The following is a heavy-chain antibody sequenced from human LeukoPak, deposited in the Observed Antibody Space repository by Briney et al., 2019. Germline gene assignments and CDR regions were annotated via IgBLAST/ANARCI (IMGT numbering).Heavy chain of an antibody. CDR1: GGSISNGDYY. J-gene: IGHJ4*02. V-gene: IGHV4-30-4*08. Sequence: PSETLSLTCTVSGGSISNGDYYWSWIRQPPGKSLEWIGYIYYSGSTYYNPSLKSRVTISVDTSKNQFSLKLSSVTAADTAVYYCARVVRYCSSTSCYEYFDYWGQGTLVTVSS. CDR3: ARVVRYCSSTSCYEYFDY. CDR2: IYYSGST. D-gene: IGHD2-2*01.